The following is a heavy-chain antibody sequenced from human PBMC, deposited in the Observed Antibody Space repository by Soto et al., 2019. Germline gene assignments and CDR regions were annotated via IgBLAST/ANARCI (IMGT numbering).Heavy chain of an antibody. CDR1: GFIFSNNG. Sequence: GGSLRLSCLATGFIFSNNGMHWVRQTPGKGLEWVAFMSYDGSDTFYADSVKGRFTISRDNSKNTLFLHMSNLRAEDTAMYYCTIVRVADSALDHWGQGTLVTVSS. CDR3: TIVRVADSALDH. D-gene: IGHD3-10*02. CDR2: MSYDGSDT. J-gene: IGHJ4*02. V-gene: IGHV3-30*02.